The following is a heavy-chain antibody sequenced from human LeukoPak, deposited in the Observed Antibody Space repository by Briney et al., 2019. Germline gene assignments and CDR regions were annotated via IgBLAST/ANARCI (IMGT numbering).Heavy chain of an antibody. CDR2: ISYSGST. CDR1: GGSISSYY. J-gene: IGHJ4*02. Sequence: SETLSLTCTVSGGSISSYYWSWIRQPPGKGLEWVGYISYSGSTNYKPSLKSRVTISVDTSKNQFSLKLSSVTAADTAIYYCARDGRAGSLFAYWGQGTLATVSS. CDR3: ARDGRAGSLFAY. V-gene: IGHV4-59*01. D-gene: IGHD6-19*01.